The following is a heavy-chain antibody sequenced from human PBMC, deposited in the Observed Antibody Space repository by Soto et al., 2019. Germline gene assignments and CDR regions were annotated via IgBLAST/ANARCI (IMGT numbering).Heavy chain of an antibody. CDR2: SSYGGSNK. J-gene: IGHJ6*02. CDR3: AKGPLRFPGYGDYADYSCGMDV. CDR1: GFTFSAFG. D-gene: IGHD4-17*01. V-gene: IGHV3-30*18. Sequence: QMKLVESGGGVVQPGTSLRLSCVASGFTFSAFGMHWVRQAPGKGLEWVAISSYGGSNKYYGDSVQGRFTISRDKSRDTLYLQMNSRSDEATAVYYCAKGPLRFPGYGDYADYSCGMDVWGQGTTVTVSS.